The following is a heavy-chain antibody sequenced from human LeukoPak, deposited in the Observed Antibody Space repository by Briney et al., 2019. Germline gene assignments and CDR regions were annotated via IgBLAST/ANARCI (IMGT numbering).Heavy chain of an antibody. J-gene: IGHJ6*02. CDR2: ISYDGSNK. CDR1: GFTFSSYA. Sequence: GGSLRLSCAAPGFTFSSYAMHWVRQAPGKGLEWVAVISYDGSNKYYADSVKGRFTISRDNSKNTLYLQMNSLRAEDTAVYYCAKVQGAYYGDYPNYYYGMDVWGQGTTVTVSS. D-gene: IGHD4-17*01. CDR3: AKVQGAYYGDYPNYYYGMDV. V-gene: IGHV3-30*04.